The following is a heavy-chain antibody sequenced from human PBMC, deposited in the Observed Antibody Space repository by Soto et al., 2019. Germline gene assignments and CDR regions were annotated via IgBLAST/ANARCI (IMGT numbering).Heavy chain of an antibody. D-gene: IGHD6-6*01. CDR3: ASSIAARSY. Sequence: GGSLRLSCAASGFTFSSYDMHWVRQAPGKGLEWVAVISYDGSNKYYADSVKGRFTIARHNSKNTLNLHMNRQRAEDTPVYYGASSIAARSYWSQGTLVTGS. J-gene: IGHJ4*02. CDR1: GFTFSSYD. V-gene: IGHV3-30*04. CDR2: ISYDGSNK.